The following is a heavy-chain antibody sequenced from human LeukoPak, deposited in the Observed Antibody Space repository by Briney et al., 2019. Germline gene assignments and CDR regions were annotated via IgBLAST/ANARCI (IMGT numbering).Heavy chain of an antibody. CDR1: GFTFSSYE. CDR2: ISSSGSTI. J-gene: IGHJ5*02. CDR3: ARENWNYDLWFDP. Sequence: GGSLRLSCAASGFTFSSYEMNWVRQAPGKGLEWVSHISSSGSTIYYADSVKGRFTISRDNSKNTLYLQMNSLRAEDTAVYYCARENWNYDLWFDPWGQGTLVTVSS. D-gene: IGHD1-7*01. V-gene: IGHV3-48*03.